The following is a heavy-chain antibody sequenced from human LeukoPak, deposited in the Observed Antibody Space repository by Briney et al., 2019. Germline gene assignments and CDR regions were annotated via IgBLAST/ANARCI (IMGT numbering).Heavy chain of an antibody. CDR1: GYTFTGYF. CDR3: ARDLRGVVDY. Sequence: VASVKVPCKASGYTFTGYFIHWVRQAPGQGLEWMGWIKPSSGGTNYEQKFQGRVTMSRDTSISTAYMDLSRLTSDDTAVYYCARDLRGVVDYWGQGTLVTVSS. J-gene: IGHJ4*02. D-gene: IGHD3-10*01. CDR2: IKPSSGGT. V-gene: IGHV1-2*02.